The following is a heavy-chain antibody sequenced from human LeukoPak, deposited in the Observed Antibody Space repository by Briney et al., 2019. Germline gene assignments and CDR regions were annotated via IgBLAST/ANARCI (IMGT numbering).Heavy chain of an antibody. Sequence: PSETLSLTCTVSGGSIISYYWSWIQQPAGKGLEWIGRIYTSGSTNYNPSLQSRVTMSVDTSKNQFSLKLSSVTAADTAVYYCARENYCSGGSCYGYFDYWGQGTLVAVSS. CDR3: ARENYCSGGSCYGYFDY. D-gene: IGHD2-15*01. CDR1: GGSIISYY. J-gene: IGHJ4*02. CDR2: IYTSGST. V-gene: IGHV4-4*07.